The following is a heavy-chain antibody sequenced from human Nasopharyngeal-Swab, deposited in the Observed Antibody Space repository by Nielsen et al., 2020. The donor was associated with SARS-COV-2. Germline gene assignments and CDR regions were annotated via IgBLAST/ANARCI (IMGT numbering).Heavy chain of an antibody. V-gene: IGHV4-39*01. D-gene: IGHD3-22*01. CDR1: GGSISSSSYY. CDR2: IYYSGST. Sequence: SETLSLTCTVSGGSISSSSYYWGWIRQPPGKGLGWIGSIYYSGSTYYNPSLKSRVTISVDTSKNQFSLKLSSVTAADTAVYYCARQGPDDSSGYYYYYYGMDVWGQGTTVTVSS. CDR3: ARQGPDDSSGYYYYYYGMDV. J-gene: IGHJ6*02.